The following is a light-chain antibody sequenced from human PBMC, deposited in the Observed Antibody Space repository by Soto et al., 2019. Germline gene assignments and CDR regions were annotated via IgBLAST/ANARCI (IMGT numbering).Light chain of an antibody. CDR2: DVS. CDR1: SSDVGGYNY. Sequence: QSVLTQPASVSGSPGQSIAISCAGNSSDVGGYNYVSWYQQYPGKAPKLMIYDVSNRPSGVSNRFSGSKSGNTASLTISGLQAEDEADYYCSSYISSSTLVFGTGTKVTVL. V-gene: IGLV2-14*01. J-gene: IGLJ1*01. CDR3: SSYISSSTLV.